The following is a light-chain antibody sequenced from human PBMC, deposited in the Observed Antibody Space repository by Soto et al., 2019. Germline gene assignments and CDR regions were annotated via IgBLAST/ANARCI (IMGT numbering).Light chain of an antibody. V-gene: IGKV3-20*01. Sequence: EVVLTQSPGTLSLSPGDRATLSCRASQSVAANYLAWYQQKRGKAPRLLIYAASSRATGIPDRFSGSRSGTDFTLTISRLEPEDFSVYYCHQYGTAPLTFGPGTKVDIK. J-gene: IGKJ3*01. CDR3: HQYGTAPLT. CDR1: QSVAANY. CDR2: AAS.